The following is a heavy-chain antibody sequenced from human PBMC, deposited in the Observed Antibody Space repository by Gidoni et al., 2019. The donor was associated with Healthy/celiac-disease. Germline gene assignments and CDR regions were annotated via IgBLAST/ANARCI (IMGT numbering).Heavy chain of an antibody. CDR3: ARERVVVTFDAFDI. D-gene: IGHD2-21*02. J-gene: IGHJ3*02. Sequence: QVQLLESGGGVVQPGRSLRLSCAASGFTFRSYAMHWVRPAPGKGLEWVAVISYDGSNKYYADSVKGRFTISRDNSKNTLYLQMNSLRAEDTAVYYCARERVVVTFDAFDIWGQGTMVTVSS. CDR2: ISYDGSNK. V-gene: IGHV3-30*04. CDR1: GFTFRSYA.